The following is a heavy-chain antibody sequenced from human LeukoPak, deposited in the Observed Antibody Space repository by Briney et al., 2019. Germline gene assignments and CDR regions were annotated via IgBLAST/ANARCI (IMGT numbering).Heavy chain of an antibody. V-gene: IGHV3-48*01. CDR1: GFTFSSYS. Sequence: GSLRLSCAASGFTFSSYSMNWVRQAPGKGLEWVSYISSSSSTIYYADSVKGRFTISRDNSKNTLYLQMNSLRAEDAAVYYCAKDGGDYVPVDYWGHGTLVTVSS. CDR2: ISSSSSTI. CDR3: AKDGGDYVPVDY. J-gene: IGHJ4*01. D-gene: IGHD4-17*01.